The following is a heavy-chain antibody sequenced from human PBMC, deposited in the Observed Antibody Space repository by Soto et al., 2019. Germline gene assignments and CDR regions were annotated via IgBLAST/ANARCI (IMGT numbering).Heavy chain of an antibody. D-gene: IGHD3-3*01. CDR3: AHRVLRTVFGLVTTTAIYIDF. J-gene: IGHJ4*02. CDR1: GFSLTTSGVG. V-gene: IGHV2-5*02. CDR2: IYWDDDK. Sequence: QITLNESGPTVVSPTETLTLTCRFSGFSLTTSGVGVGWVRQSPGKAPEWLALIYWDDDKRYSESLKSRLTITKDTSKNQVVQTVANLDPTDRATYSCAHRVLRTVFGLVTTTAIYIDFWGQGTPVAVSS.